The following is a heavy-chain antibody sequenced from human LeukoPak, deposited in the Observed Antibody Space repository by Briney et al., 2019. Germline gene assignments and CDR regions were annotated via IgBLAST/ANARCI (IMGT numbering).Heavy chain of an antibody. Sequence: GGSLRLSCAASGFTVSSNYMSWVRQAPGKGLEWVSVIYSGGSVYYADSVKGRFTISRDNSKNTLYLQMNSLRAEDTAVYYCAKDLGRFLEWGFDYWGQGTLVTVSS. CDR1: GFTVSSNY. CDR2: IYSGGSV. D-gene: IGHD3-3*01. CDR3: AKDLGRFLEWGFDY. V-gene: IGHV3-53*01. J-gene: IGHJ4*02.